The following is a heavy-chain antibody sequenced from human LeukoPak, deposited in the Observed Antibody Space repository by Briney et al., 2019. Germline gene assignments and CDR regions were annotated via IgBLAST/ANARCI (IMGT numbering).Heavy chain of an antibody. Sequence: GGSLRLSCAASGFTFSSYAMSWVRQAPGKGLEWVSAISGSGGSTYYADSVKGRFTISRDNSKNTLYLQMNSLRAEDTAVYYCARDGVPAAIVSHVWFDPWGQGTLVTVSS. CDR2: ISGSGGST. V-gene: IGHV3-23*01. CDR1: GFTFSSYA. CDR3: ARDGVPAAIVSHVWFDP. J-gene: IGHJ5*02. D-gene: IGHD2-2*02.